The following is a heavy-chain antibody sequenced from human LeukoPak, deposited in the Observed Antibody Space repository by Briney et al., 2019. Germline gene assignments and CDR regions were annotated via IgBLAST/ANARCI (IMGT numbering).Heavy chain of an antibody. J-gene: IGHJ4*02. CDR3: ARAIPSIAARRGPFDY. D-gene: IGHD6-6*01. CDR1: GYTFTGYY. V-gene: IGHV1-2*02. Sequence: GASVKVSCKASGYTFTGYYMHWVRQAPGQGLEWMGWINPNSGGTNYAQKFQGRVTMTRDTSISTAYMELSRLRSDDTAVYCCARAIPSIAARRGPFDYWGQGTLVTVSS. CDR2: INPNSGGT.